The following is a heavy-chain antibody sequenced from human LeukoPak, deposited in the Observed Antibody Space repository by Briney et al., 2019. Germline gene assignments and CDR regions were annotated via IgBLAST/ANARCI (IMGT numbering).Heavy chain of an antibody. CDR2: THYRSKWFY. CDR3: ARGVVGATPYDY. Sequence: SQTLALTCAISGDSVSSNSAAWNWFRQSPSRGLEWLGRTHYRSKWFYDYAVSVKSRITIIPDTSKNQFSLLLKSVTPEDTAVYFCARGVVGATPYDYWGQGTLVSVSS. D-gene: IGHD1-26*01. V-gene: IGHV6-1*01. CDR1: GDSVSSNSAA. J-gene: IGHJ4*02.